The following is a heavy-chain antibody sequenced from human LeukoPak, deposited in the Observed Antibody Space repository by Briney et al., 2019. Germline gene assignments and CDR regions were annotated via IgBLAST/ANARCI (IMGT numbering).Heavy chain of an antibody. D-gene: IGHD6-13*01. CDR1: GFTFSDYY. J-gene: IGHJ3*01. CDR3: ARERPAAASAFEV. Sequence: PGGSLRLSCAASGFTFSDYYMSWIRQAPGKGLEWVSYITSSGSTIYHADSVKGRFSISRDNAKNSLYLEMSSLRAEDTAIYYCARERPAAASAFEVWGQGTMVTVSP. CDR2: ITSSGSTI. V-gene: IGHV3-11*04.